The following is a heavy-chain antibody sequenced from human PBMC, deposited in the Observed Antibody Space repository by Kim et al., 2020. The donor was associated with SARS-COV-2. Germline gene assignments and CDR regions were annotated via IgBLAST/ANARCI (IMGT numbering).Heavy chain of an antibody. D-gene: IGHD1-26*01. CDR2: ISYDGSNK. J-gene: IGHJ6*02. CDR1: GFTFSSYA. V-gene: IGHV3-30-3*01. Sequence: GGSLRLSCAASGFTFSSYAMHWVRQAPGKGLEWLAVISYDGSNKYYADSVKGRFTISRDNSKNKLYLQMNSLRAEDTAVYYCAIGSSGSYYGMDVWGQVTTVTVSS. CDR3: AIGSSGSYYGMDV.